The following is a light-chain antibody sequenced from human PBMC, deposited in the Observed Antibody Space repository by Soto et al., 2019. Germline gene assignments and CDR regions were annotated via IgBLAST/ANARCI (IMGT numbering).Light chain of an antibody. CDR1: QSLVHSDGYTY. Sequence: EIVMTQTPLSSPVTLGQPASISCRSSQSLVHSDGYTYLSWLHQRPGQPPRLLIYRVSKRFYGGPDRYSGSGAGADGTLKISRVEAEDVGVYYCRQATHCPPCTFGQGTKLEI. V-gene: IGKV2-24*01. CDR2: RVS. J-gene: IGKJ2*02. CDR3: RQATHCPPCT.